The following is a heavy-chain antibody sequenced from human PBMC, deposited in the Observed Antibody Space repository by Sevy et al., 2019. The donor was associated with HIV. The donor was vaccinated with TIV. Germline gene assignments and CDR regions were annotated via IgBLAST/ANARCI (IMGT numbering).Heavy chain of an antibody. Sequence: GGSLRLSCAASGSTFSGSAMHWVRQASGKGLEWVGRIRSKANSYATAYAASVKGRFTISRDDSKNTAYLQMNSLKTEDTAVYYCTRLIGNCSSTSCFDYWGQGTLVTVSS. CDR1: GSTFSGSA. D-gene: IGHD2-2*01. V-gene: IGHV3-73*01. J-gene: IGHJ4*02. CDR3: TRLIGNCSSTSCFDY. CDR2: IRSKANSYAT.